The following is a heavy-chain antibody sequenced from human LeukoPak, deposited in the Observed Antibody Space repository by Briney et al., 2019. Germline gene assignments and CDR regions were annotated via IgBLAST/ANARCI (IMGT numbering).Heavy chain of an antibody. D-gene: IGHD4-17*01. V-gene: IGHV3-74*01. CDR3: ARELFYGDSYDY. CDR2: INSDGSST. Sequence: GGSLRLSCADSGFTFSSYWMHWVRQAPGRGLVWVSRINSDGSSTSYADSVKGRFTISRDNAKNTLYLQMNSLRAEDTAVYYCARELFYGDSYDYWGQGTLVTVSS. CDR1: GFTFSSYW. J-gene: IGHJ4*02.